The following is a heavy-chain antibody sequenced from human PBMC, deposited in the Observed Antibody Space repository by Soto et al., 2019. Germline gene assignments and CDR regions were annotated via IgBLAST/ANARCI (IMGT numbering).Heavy chain of an antibody. CDR1: GGSISSYY. CDR2: IYYSGST. CDR3: ARAPGFVYYYGMDF. J-gene: IGHJ6*02. V-gene: IGHV4-59*01. Sequence: SETLSLTCTISGGSISSYYWSWIRQPPGKGLEWIGYIYYSGSTNYNPSLKSRVTMSVDTSKNQFSLKLSSVTAADTAVYYCARAPGFVYYYGMDFWGQGTTVTVSS. D-gene: IGHD3-10*01.